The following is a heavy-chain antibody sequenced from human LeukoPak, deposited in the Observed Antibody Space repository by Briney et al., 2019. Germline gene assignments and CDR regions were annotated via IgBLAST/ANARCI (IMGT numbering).Heavy chain of an antibody. CDR2: ISSNGGTT. CDR1: GVTFSNYA. J-gene: IGHJ4*02. D-gene: IGHD2-2*01. Sequence: GGSLRRSCAALGVTFSNYARHWVRQAPGKGLEYVSAISSNGGTTYYANSVRGRFTISRDNSKNTLYLQMGSLRAEDMAVYYCARDRRPAATIDYWGQGTLVTVSS. CDR3: ARDRRPAATIDY. V-gene: IGHV3-64*01.